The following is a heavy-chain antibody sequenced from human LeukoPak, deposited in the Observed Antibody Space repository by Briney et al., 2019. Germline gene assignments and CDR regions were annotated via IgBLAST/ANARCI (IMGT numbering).Heavy chain of an antibody. D-gene: IGHD5-12*01. CDR2: INQSGST. CDR3: ARGYSGYDSTSHYYYYMDV. J-gene: IGHJ6*03. Sequence: SETLSLTCAVYGGSFSGYYWSWIRQPPGKGLEWIGEINQSGSTNYNPSLKSRVTMSVDTSKNQCSLKVSSVTAADTAFYYWARGYSGYDSTSHYYYYMDVWGKGTTVTVSS. CDR1: GGSFSGYY. V-gene: IGHV4-34*01.